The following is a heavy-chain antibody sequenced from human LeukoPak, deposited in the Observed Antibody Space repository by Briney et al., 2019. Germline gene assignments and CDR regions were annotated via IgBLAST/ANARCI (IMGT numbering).Heavy chain of an antibody. CDR2: ISSSSSYT. Sequence: GGSLRLSCAASGFTFSDYYMSWIRQAPGKGLEWVSYISSSSSYTSYADSVKGRFTISRDNSKNTLYLQMNSLRAEDTAVYYCAKDRGIAVAGRSWFDPWGQGTLVTVSS. V-gene: IGHV3-11*05. J-gene: IGHJ5*02. CDR3: AKDRGIAVAGRSWFDP. CDR1: GFTFSDYY. D-gene: IGHD6-19*01.